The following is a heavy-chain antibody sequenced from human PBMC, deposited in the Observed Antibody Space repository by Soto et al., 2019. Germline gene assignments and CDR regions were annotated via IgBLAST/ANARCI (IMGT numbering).Heavy chain of an antibody. CDR2: IKEDGSEK. J-gene: IGHJ4*02. CDR3: ATERWLQFGDFDC. CDR1: GLMFSSYW. D-gene: IGHD5-12*01. Sequence: EVQLVESGGGLVQPGGSLRLSCAASGLMFSSYWMSWVRQAPGKGLEWVANIKEDGSEKYYVDSVKGRFTISRDNAKNALYLQMNSLRPEDTAVYYCATERWLQFGDFDCWGQGTLVTVSS. V-gene: IGHV3-7*03.